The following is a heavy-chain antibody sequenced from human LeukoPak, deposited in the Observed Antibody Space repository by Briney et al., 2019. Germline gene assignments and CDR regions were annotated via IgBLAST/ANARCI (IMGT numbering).Heavy chain of an antibody. J-gene: IGHJ3*02. Sequence: SETLSLTCTVSGGSISSSSYYWGWIRQPPGKGLEWIGSIYYSGSTYYNPSLKSRVTISVDTSKNQISLKLSPVTAADTAVYYCARDYYDSSGHDAFDIWGQGTMVTVSS. CDR2: IYYSGST. CDR3: ARDYYDSSGHDAFDI. V-gene: IGHV4-39*02. CDR1: GGSISSSSYY. D-gene: IGHD3-22*01.